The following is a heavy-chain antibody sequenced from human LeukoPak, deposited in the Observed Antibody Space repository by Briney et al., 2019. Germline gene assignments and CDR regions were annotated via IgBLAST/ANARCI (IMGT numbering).Heavy chain of an antibody. V-gene: IGHV4-4*09. D-gene: IGHD3-22*01. CDR3: ARLSNYYDGRGRYMDV. CDR2: IYTSGST. J-gene: IGHJ6*04. CDR1: GASITDYY. Sequence: SETLSLTCTVSGASITDYYWGWIRQPPGKGLEWIGYIYTSGSTNYNRSLKSRVTTSVDTSNNLLSPKLTSVTAADTAVYYCARLSNYYDGRGRYMDVWGIGTTVTVSS.